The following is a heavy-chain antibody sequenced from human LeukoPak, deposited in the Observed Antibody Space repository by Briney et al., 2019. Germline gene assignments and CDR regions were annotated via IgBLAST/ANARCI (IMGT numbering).Heavy chain of an antibody. CDR3: TRVTYISAWCHDY. D-gene: IGHD6-19*01. CDR1: GFTFSNHW. CDR2: IRSKTYGGTT. V-gene: IGHV3-49*04. Sequence: GGSLRLSCAASGFTFSNHWMNWVRQAPGKGLEWVGFIRSKTYGGTTEYAASVKARFTISRDDSKSIAYPQMNSLKTEDTAVYYCTRVTYISAWCHDYRGQGTLVTVSS. J-gene: IGHJ4*02.